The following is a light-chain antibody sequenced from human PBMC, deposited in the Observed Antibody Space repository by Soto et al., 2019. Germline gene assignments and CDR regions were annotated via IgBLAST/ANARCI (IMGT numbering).Light chain of an antibody. CDR2: AAS. CDR3: QQYLTSPRT. Sequence: DIVLTQSPGTLSLSPGERATLSCRASQSVSSSNLAWYQQKPAQAPRLLIYAASRRPPGIPERFSGSGSGTDFTLTIGRLEPEDFAAYYCQQYLTSPRTFGQGTKVEIK. V-gene: IGKV3-20*01. CDR1: QSVSSSN. J-gene: IGKJ1*01.